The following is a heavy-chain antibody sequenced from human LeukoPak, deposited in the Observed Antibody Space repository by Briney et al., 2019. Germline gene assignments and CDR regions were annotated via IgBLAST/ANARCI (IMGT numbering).Heavy chain of an antibody. CDR3: TRLRGDYYYYYMDV. J-gene: IGHJ6*03. CDR1: GFTFGDYA. V-gene: IGHV3-49*03. Sequence: GGSLRLSCTASGFTFGDYAMSWFRQAPGKGLEWVGFIRSKAYGGTTEYAASVKGRFTISRDDSKSIAYLQMNSLKTEDTAVYYCTRLRGDYYYYYMDVWGKGTTVTVSS. D-gene: IGHD5-24*01. CDR2: IRSKAYGGTT.